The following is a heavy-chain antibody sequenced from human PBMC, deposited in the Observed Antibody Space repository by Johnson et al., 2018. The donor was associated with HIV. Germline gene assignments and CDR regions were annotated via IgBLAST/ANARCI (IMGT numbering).Heavy chain of an antibody. D-gene: IGHD3-22*01. V-gene: IGHV3-33*06. CDR2: IWYDGSNK. CDR1: GFTFSSYG. Sequence: QMQLVESGGGVVQPGRSLRLSCAASGFTFSSYGMQWVRQAPGKGLEWVAVIWYDGSNKDYADSVKGRFTISRDNSKNTLYLQMNSLRAEDTAVYYCAKDYKNYYDSSGYETGTFDIWGQGTMVTVSS. J-gene: IGHJ3*02. CDR3: AKDYKNYYDSSGYETGTFDI.